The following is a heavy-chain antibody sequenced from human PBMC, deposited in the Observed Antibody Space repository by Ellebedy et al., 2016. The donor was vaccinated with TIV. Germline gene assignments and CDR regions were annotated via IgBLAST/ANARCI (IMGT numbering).Heavy chain of an antibody. CDR1: GFTFYSYW. CDR2: ITGDGGGT. D-gene: IGHD7-27*01. J-gene: IGHJ3*02. CDR3: ARPPPNTGGDAFDI. Sequence: PGGSLRLSCAASGFTFYSYWMHWVRQVPGKGLVWVSRITGDGGGTAYADSVKGRFTVSRDNAKKTLYLQMNSLRAEDSAVYYCARPPPNTGGDAFDIWGQGTIVTVSS. V-gene: IGHV3-74*03.